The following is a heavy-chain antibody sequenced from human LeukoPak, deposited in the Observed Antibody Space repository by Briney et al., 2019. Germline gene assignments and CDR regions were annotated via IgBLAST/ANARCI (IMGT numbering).Heavy chain of an antibody. CDR2: IYWNDDK. V-gene: IGHV2-5*01. Sequence: SGPTPVNPPQTLTLTCTFSGFSLRTSGVGVGWIRQPPGKALEWLPLIYWNDDKRYSTSLKGRLTITKDTSKNQVVLTMTNMDPVDTATYYCAHIRDSSSPPGENWFDPWGQGTLVTVSS. J-gene: IGHJ5*02. D-gene: IGHD6-6*01. CDR3: AHIRDSSSPPGENWFDP. CDR1: GFSLRTSGVG.